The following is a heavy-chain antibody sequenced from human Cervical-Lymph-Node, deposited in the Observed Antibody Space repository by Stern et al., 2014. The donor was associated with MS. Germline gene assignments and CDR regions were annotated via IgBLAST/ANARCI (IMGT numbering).Heavy chain of an antibody. Sequence: QVPLKESGPALVKPTQTLTLTCTFSGFSLSTSGMCVSWIRQPPGKALEWLARLDWDDDKYYSTSLKTRLTISKDTSKNQVVLTMTNMDPVDTATYYCARIVSDPGYYYYYGMDVWGQGTTVTVSS. CDR3: ARIVSDPGYYYYYGMDV. J-gene: IGHJ6*02. V-gene: IGHV2-70*15. CDR1: GFSLSTSGMC. CDR2: LDWDDDK.